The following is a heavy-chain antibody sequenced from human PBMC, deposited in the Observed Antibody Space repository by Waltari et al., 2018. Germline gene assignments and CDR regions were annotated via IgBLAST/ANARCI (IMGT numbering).Heavy chain of an antibody. J-gene: IGHJ4*02. CDR3: ARENRYYDSSGYYQYDY. Sequence: QVQLVQSGAEVKKPGASVKVSCKASGYTFTGYYMHWVRQAPGQGLEWMGRINPNSGGTNYAQKFQGRVTMTRDTSISTAYMELSRLRSDDTAVYYCARENRYYDSSGYYQYDYWGQGTLVTVSS. CDR1: GYTFTGYY. D-gene: IGHD3-22*01. V-gene: IGHV1-2*06. CDR2: INPNSGGT.